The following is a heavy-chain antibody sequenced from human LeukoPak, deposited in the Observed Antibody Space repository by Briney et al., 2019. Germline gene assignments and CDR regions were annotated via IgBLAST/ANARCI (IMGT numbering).Heavy chain of an antibody. Sequence: GASVKVSCKASGYTFTTYDINWVRQAPGQGLEWLGWLSPTSGDTGYAQKFQGRVTMTRDTSTSTVYMELSSLTSDDTAVHYCARGEAIVGSYWGQGTLVTVSS. J-gene: IGHJ4*02. CDR2: LSPTSGDT. V-gene: IGHV1-8*01. CDR1: GYTFTTYD. D-gene: IGHD1-26*01. CDR3: ARGEAIVGSY.